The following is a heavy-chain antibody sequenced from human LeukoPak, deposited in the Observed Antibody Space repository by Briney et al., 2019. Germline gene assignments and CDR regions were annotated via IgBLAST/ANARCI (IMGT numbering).Heavy chain of an antibody. CDR1: GFTVSSNY. Sequence: LTGGSLRLSCAASGFTVSSNYMSWVRQAPGKGLEWVSVIYSGGSTYYADSVKGRFTISRDNSKNTLYLQMNSLRAEDTAVYYCARVLSLYGSGYGMDVWGQGTTVTASS. CDR3: ARVLSLYGSGYGMDV. J-gene: IGHJ6*02. V-gene: IGHV3-66*01. CDR2: IYSGGST. D-gene: IGHD1-14*01.